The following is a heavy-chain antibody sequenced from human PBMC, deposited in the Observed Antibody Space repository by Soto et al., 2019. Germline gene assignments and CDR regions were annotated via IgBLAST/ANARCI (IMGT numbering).Heavy chain of an antibody. CDR2: IIPILGIA. J-gene: IGHJ2*01. D-gene: IGHD2-15*01. Sequence: QVQLVQSGAEVKKPGSSVKVSCKASGGTFSSYTISWVRQAPGQGLEWMGRIIPILGIANYAQKFQGRVTITADKSTSTAYMELSSLRSEDTAVYYCARRCGGKGYFDLWGRGTLVTVSS. CDR1: GGTFSSYT. V-gene: IGHV1-69*02. CDR3: ARRCGGKGYFDL.